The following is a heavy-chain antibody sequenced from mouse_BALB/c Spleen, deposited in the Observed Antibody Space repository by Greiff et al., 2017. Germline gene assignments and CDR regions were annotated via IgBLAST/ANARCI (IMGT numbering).Heavy chain of an antibody. V-gene: IGHV3-8*02. CDR1: GDSITSGY. Sequence: DVKLQESGPSLVKPSQTLSLTCSVTGDSITSGYWNWIRKFPGNKLEYMGYISYSGSTYYNPSLKSRISITRDTSKNQYYLQLNSVTTEDTATYYCARQDSSYGSRYWYFDVWGAGTTVTVSS. D-gene: IGHD1-1*01. CDR3: ARQDSSYGSRYWYFDV. CDR2: ISYSGST. J-gene: IGHJ1*01.